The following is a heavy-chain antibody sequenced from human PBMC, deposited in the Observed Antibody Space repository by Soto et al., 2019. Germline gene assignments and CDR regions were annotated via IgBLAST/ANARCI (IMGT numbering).Heavy chain of an antibody. CDR2: ILPVFDTV. Sequence: QVHLVQSGAEVKKPGSSVKVSCKYSGGTFKTESINWVRQAPGQGLEWMGNILPVFDTVDYAPKFQGRVTITADQATRTAYMELSSLRSQDTALYFCARGHEYGGNSDAFDVWGQGTMVTVSS. CDR3: ARGHEYGGNSDAFDV. CDR1: GGTFKTES. V-gene: IGHV1-69*13. J-gene: IGHJ3*01. D-gene: IGHD4-17*01.